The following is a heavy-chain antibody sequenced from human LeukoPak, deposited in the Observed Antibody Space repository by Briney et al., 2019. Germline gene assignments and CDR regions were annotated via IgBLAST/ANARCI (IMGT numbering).Heavy chain of an antibody. D-gene: IGHD6-13*01. J-gene: IGHJ4*02. CDR2: IIPIFGTA. CDR1: GGTFSSYA. V-gene: IGHV1-69*05. CDR3: ARRAAAGSWYFDY. Sequence: SVKISCKASGGTFSSYAISWVRQAPGQGLEWMGRIIPIFGTANYAQKFQGRVTITTDESTSTAYMELSSLRSEDTAVYYCARRAAAGSWYFDYWGQGTLVTVSS.